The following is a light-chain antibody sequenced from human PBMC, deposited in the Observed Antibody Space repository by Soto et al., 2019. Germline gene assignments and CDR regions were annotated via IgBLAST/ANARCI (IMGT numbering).Light chain of an antibody. CDR1: QSVSSY. CDR3: HHYGDTPRT. J-gene: IGKJ1*01. Sequence: EIVLTLSPCTLSLSPWERATLSCMASQSVSSYLAWYQQKPGQAPRLLMYGASSRATGIPDRFSGSGSGTDFTLTISRLEPEDFAVYYCHHYGDTPRTVGQGTKVDIK. V-gene: IGKV3-20*01. CDR2: GAS.